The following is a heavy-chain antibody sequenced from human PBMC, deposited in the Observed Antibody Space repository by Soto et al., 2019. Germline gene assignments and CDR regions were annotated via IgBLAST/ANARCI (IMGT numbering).Heavy chain of an antibody. CDR3: ARSNYDFWSGPGNYYGMDV. CDR2: IIPILGIA. V-gene: IGHV1-69*02. CDR1: GGTFSSYT. D-gene: IGHD3-3*01. Sequence: SVKVSCKASGGTFSSYTISWVRQAPGQGLEWMGRIIPILGIANYAQKFQGRVTITRDTSASTAYMELSSLRSEDTAVYYCARSNYDFWSGPGNYYGMDVWGQGTTVTVSS. J-gene: IGHJ6*02.